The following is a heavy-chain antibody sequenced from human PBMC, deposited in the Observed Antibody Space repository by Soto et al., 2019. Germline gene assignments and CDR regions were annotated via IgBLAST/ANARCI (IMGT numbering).Heavy chain of an antibody. J-gene: IGHJ4*02. CDR3: AKNSAATIRVGYDY. D-gene: IGHD5-12*01. CDR2: IVASGGIT. V-gene: IGHV3-23*01. Sequence: EVQLLESGGGLAQPGGSLRLSCAASGFTFGSYPMSWVRQAPGQGLEWVSGIVASGGITYYADSVKGRFTISRDNSKNTLYVQMNSLRAEDTAVFYCAKNSAATIRVGYDYWGQGTLVTVSS. CDR1: GFTFGSYP.